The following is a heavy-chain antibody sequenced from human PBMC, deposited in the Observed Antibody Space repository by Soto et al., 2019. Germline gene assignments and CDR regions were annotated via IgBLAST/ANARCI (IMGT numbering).Heavy chain of an antibody. Sequence: SETLSLTCTVSGGSISSYYWSWIRQPPGKGLEWIGYIYYSGSTNYNPSLKSRVTISVDTSKNQFSLKMSSVTAADTAVYYCARESYDFWSGYYTAHYYYYMDVWGKGTTVTVSS. V-gene: IGHV4-59*01. CDR3: ARESYDFWSGYYTAHYYYYMDV. CDR2: IYYSGST. J-gene: IGHJ6*03. D-gene: IGHD3-3*01. CDR1: GGSISSYY.